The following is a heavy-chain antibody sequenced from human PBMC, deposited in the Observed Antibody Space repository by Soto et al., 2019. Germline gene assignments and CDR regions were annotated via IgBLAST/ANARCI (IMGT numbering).Heavy chain of an antibody. J-gene: IGHJ4*02. CDR1: AFTFSTYA. V-gene: IGHV3-23*01. Sequence: GGSLRLSCAASAFTFSTYAMSWVRQAPGKGLEWVSAISGTGGSTYYADSVKGRFTISRDNSKNTLYLQMNSLRAEDTALYYCAKDVTYYYDAARSNYFAYWGQGTLVTVYS. CDR2: ISGTGGST. CDR3: AKDVTYYYDAARSNYFAY. D-gene: IGHD3-22*01.